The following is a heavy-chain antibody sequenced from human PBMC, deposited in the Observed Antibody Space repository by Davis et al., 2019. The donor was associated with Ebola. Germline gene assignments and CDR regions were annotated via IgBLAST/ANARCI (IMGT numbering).Heavy chain of an antibody. V-gene: IGHV3-30*18. Sequence: PGGSLRLSCAASRFTFSSYGMHWVRQAPGKGLEWVALISNDGSDQYYADSMKGRFTISRDNSKNTLYLEMHSLRPEDTAIYYCAKVVLHYFAVADRSEYYFDSWGRGTLVSVSS. J-gene: IGHJ4*02. CDR2: ISNDGSDQ. CDR1: RFTFSSYG. CDR3: AKVVLHYFAVADRSEYYFDS. D-gene: IGHD6-19*01.